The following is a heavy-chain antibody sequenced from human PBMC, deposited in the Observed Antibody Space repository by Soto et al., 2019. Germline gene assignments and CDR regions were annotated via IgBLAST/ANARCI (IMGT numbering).Heavy chain of an antibody. Sequence: SETLSLTCTVSGGSISSGDYYWSWIRQPPGKGLEWVGYIYYGGSTNYNPSLKSRVTISVETSKSQFSLRLTSVTAADTAVYYCARLGRYYQSLDSWGPGTLVTVSS. CDR1: GGSISSGDYY. V-gene: IGHV4-61*08. CDR3: ARLGRYYQSLDS. CDR2: IYYGGST. J-gene: IGHJ5*01. D-gene: IGHD3-10*01.